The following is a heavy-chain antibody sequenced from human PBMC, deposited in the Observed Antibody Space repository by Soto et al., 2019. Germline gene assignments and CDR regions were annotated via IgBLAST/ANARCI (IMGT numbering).Heavy chain of an antibody. CDR3: ARDLVQSVVVMLGYGMDV. Sequence: ASVKVSCKAAGSTLTSYYMHWGRQAPGQGLEWMGIINPSGGSTSYAQKFQGRVTMTRDTSTSTVYMELSSLRSEDTAVYYCARDLVQSVVVMLGYGMDVWGQGTTVTVSS. CDR2: INPSGGST. D-gene: IGHD2-2*01. CDR1: GSTLTSYY. J-gene: IGHJ6*02. V-gene: IGHV1-46*01.